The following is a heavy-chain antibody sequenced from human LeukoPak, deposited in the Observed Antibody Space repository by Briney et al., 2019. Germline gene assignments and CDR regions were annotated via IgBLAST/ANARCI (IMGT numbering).Heavy chain of an antibody. CDR2: INHSGST. D-gene: IGHD3-3*01. CDR3: ARESYDFWSGYWYYFDY. J-gene: IGHJ4*02. CDR1: GGSFSGYY. Sequence: SETLSLTCAVYGGSFSGYYWSWIRQPPGKGLEWIGEINHSGSTNYNPSLKSRVTISVDTSKNQFSLKLSSVTAADTAVYYCARESYDFWSGYWYYFDYWGQGTLVTVSS. V-gene: IGHV4-34*01.